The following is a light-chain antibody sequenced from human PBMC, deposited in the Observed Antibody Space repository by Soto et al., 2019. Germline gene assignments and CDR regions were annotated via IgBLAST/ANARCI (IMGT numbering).Light chain of an antibody. CDR3: QQYYTTPPYT. Sequence: DIVMTQSPDSLAVSLCERATIDCKSRQSVLHSSNINNYLAWYQQKPGQPPKLLIYWASTPESGVPDRFSGSWSGTDFTLTISSLQAEDVAVYYCQQYYTTPPYTFGQGTKREIK. CDR1: QSVLHSSNINNY. J-gene: IGKJ2*01. V-gene: IGKV4-1*01. CDR2: WAS.